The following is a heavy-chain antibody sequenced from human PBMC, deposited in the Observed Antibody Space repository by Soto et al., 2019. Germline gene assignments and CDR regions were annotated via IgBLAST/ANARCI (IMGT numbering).Heavy chain of an antibody. D-gene: IGHD3-22*01. CDR3: ARDYYKYYDSSGYYRSPAY. V-gene: IGHV3-30-3*01. CDR1: GFTFSSYS. J-gene: IGHJ4*02. Sequence: PGGSLRLSCAAAGFTFSSYSMRWVRQAPGKGREWGALISYDGSDKDYADSVKGRFTIYRDNSRNTLFLQMNSLRAEDTAVYYCARDYYKYYDSSGYYRSPAYWGQGTLVTV. CDR2: ISYDGSDK.